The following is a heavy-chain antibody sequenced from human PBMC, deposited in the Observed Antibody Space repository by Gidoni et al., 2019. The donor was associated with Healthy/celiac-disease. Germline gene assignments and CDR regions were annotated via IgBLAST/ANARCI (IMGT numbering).Heavy chain of an antibody. J-gene: IGHJ4*02. D-gene: IGHD6-19*01. V-gene: IGHV4-34*01. CDR3: AGGYSSGWTTFDY. CDR1: VGSFSGYY. CDR2: INHSGST. Sequence: QVQLQQWGAGLLKPSETLSLTCAVYVGSFSGYYWSWIRQPPGKGLEWIGEINHSGSTNYNPSLKSRVTISVDTSKNQFSLKLSSVTAADTAVYYCAGGYSSGWTTFDYWGQGTLVTVSS.